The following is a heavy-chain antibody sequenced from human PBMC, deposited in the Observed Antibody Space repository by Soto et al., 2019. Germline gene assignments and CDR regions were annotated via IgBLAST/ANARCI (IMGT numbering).Heavy chain of an antibody. J-gene: IGHJ4*02. V-gene: IGHV3-21*01. Sequence: PGGSLRLSCAASGFTFSWFSMNWVRQAPGKGLEWVSSVTSSPSSMFYADSVKGRFTISRDDAKDSLFLQMNSLRADDTAVYYCAREADFASSGYVLDYWGLGTLVTVSS. CDR2: VTSSPSSM. CDR1: GFTFSWFS. D-gene: IGHD3-22*01. CDR3: AREADFASSGYVLDY.